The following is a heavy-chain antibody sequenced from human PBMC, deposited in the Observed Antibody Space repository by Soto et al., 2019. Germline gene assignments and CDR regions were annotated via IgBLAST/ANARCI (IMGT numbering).Heavy chain of an antibody. V-gene: IGHV3-9*01. J-gene: IGHJ5*01. D-gene: IGHD7-27*01. Sequence: GGSLRLSCAASGFRFDEYAMHWVRQAPGKGLEWVSGISSNSGSVGYVDSVKGRFTISRDNAKNSLYLQMSSLRAEDTALYYCSKDMNPSWGSYLDSWGHGTLVTVSS. CDR1: GFRFDEYA. CDR3: SKDMNPSWGSYLDS. CDR2: ISSNSGSV.